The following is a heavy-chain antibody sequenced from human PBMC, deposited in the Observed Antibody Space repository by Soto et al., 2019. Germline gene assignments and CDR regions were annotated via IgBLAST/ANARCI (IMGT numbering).Heavy chain of an antibody. V-gene: IGHV3-23*01. D-gene: IGHD3-10*01. Sequence: GGSLRLSCAASGFTFSSYAMSWVRQAPGKGLEWVSAISGSGGSTYYADSVKGRFTISRDNSKNTLYLQMNSLRAEDTAVYYCAKDTNPSLWFGPGVAFDIWGQGTMVTVSS. CDR2: ISGSGGST. J-gene: IGHJ3*02. CDR3: AKDTNPSLWFGPGVAFDI. CDR1: GFTFSSYA.